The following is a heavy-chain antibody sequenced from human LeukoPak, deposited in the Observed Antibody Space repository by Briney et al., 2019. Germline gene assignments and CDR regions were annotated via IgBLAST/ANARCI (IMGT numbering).Heavy chain of an antibody. CDR2: IGWDSGRI. J-gene: IGHJ4*02. V-gene: IGHV3-9*01. CDR3: ARVGLLAYCGGDCPYYFDY. D-gene: IGHD2-21*02. CDR1: GLILNDHA. Sequence: GGSLRLSCVGSGLILNDHAMHWVRQVPGKGLEWVSGIGWDSGRIGYADSVKGRFTTSRDNAKNSLYLQMNSLRAEDTAVYYCARVGLLAYCGGDCPYYFDYWGQGTLVTVSS.